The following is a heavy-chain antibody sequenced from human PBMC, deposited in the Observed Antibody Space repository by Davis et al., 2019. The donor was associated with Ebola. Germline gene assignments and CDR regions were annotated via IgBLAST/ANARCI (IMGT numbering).Heavy chain of an antibody. J-gene: IGHJ4*02. V-gene: IGHV3-23*01. CDR3: ARGSGYYFDY. D-gene: IGHD1-1*01. Sequence: GGCLRLSCAASGLIFSNYARSWVRQAPGKGLECVSTMSGNGDRTHYGDSVKGRVTISRDNSKNTLYLQVNSLRAEDMAVYYCARGSGYYFDYWGQGTLITVSS. CDR1: GLIFSNYA. CDR2: MSGNGDRT.